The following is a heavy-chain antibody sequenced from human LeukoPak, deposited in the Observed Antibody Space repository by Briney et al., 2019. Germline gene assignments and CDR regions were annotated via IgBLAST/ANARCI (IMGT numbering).Heavy chain of an antibody. D-gene: IGHD3-22*01. CDR3: AKTLSYDTPNWFDP. CDR2: ISGSGDNT. CDR1: GFTFSSYA. Sequence: GGSLRLSCAASGFTFSSYAMSWVRQVPGKGLEWVSVISGSGDNTYYADSVKGRFTISRDNSKNTLYLQMNSLRAEDTAVYYCAKTLSYDTPNWFDPWGQGTLVTVSS. J-gene: IGHJ5*02. V-gene: IGHV3-23*01.